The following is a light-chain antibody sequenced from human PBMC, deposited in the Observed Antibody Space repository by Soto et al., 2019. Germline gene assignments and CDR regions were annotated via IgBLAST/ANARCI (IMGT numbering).Light chain of an antibody. CDR2: GAS. V-gene: IGKV3-15*01. Sequence: EVVMTQSPSTVSLSPGERATLSCRAIQSVSSNLAWYQQKPGQAPRLLIYGASTRATGTPARFSGSGSGTEFTLTISSLQSEDFAVYYCQQYNSWPPYTFGQGTRLEIK. J-gene: IGKJ5*01. CDR1: QSVSSN. CDR3: QQYNSWPPYT.